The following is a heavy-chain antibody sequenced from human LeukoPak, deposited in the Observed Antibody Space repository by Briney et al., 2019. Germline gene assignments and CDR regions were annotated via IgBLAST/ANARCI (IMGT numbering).Heavy chain of an antibody. J-gene: IGHJ5*02. CDR2: IYYSGST. CDR1: GGSTSSSSYY. CDR3: ARDRGFGELLNWFDP. Sequence: SETLSLTCTVSGGSTSSSSYYWGWIRQPPGKGLEWIGSIYYSGSTYYNPSLKSRVTISVDTSKNQFSLKLSSVTAADTAVYYCARDRGFGELLNWFDPWGQGTLVTVSS. V-gene: IGHV4-39*07. D-gene: IGHD3-10*01.